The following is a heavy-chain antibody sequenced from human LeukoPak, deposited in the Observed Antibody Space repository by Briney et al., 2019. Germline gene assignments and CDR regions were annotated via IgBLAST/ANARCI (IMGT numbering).Heavy chain of an antibody. J-gene: IGHJ4*02. CDR3: ARDRDSTIFGG. CDR2: IYSGGDT. V-gene: IGHV3-66*02. Sequence: GGSLRLSCAASGFTVSSDYMSWVRQAPGKGLEWVSIIYSGGDTYYADSVKGRFTISRDNSKNTLYLQMNSLRAEDTAVYYCARDRDSTIFGGGGQGTLVTVSS. D-gene: IGHD3-3*01. CDR1: GFTVSSDY.